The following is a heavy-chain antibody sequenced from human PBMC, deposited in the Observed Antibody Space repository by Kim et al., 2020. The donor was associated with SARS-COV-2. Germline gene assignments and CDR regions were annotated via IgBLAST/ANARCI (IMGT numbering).Heavy chain of an antibody. D-gene: IGHD4-4*01. CDR1: GGTFSSYA. CDR2: IIPIFGTA. CDR3: ARLDASDSNDPSAYYFDY. V-gene: IGHV1-69*13. Sequence: SVKVSCKASGGTFSSYAISWVRQAPGQGLEWMGGIIPIFGTANYAQKFQGRVTITADESTSTAYMELSSLRSEDTAVYYCARLDASDSNDPSAYYFDYWGQGTLVTVSS. J-gene: IGHJ4*02.